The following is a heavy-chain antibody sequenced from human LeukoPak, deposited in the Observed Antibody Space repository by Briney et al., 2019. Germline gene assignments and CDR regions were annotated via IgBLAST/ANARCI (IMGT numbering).Heavy chain of an antibody. CDR2: ISSSFNYI. Sequence: GGSLRLSCAASRFTFSTYSMNWVRQAPGKGLEWGSLISSSFNYIYYADSVEGRFTISRDNAKNSLYLQMNSLRAEDTAVYYCARSGPDGHYFDYWGQGTLVTVSS. J-gene: IGHJ4*02. CDR1: RFTFSTYS. D-gene: IGHD3-10*01. CDR3: ARSGPDGHYFDY. V-gene: IGHV3-21*01.